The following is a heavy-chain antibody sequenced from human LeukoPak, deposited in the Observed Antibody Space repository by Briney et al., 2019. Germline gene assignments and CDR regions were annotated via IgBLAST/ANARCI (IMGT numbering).Heavy chain of an antibody. CDR1: GFTFSNYA. V-gene: IGHV3-21*01. Sequence: PGGSLRLSCAASGFTFSNYAMSWVRQAPGKGLEWVSSISSSSSYIYYADSVKGRLTISRDNAKNSLYLQINSLRAEDTAVYYCVRGDSRDYWGQGTLVTVSS. J-gene: IGHJ4*02. CDR3: VRGDSRDY. CDR2: ISSSSSYI. D-gene: IGHD6-13*01.